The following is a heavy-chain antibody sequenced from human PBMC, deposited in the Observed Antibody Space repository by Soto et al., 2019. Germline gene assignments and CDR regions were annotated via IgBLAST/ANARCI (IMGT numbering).Heavy chain of an antibody. CDR1: GGSFSGYY. D-gene: IGHD3-10*01. Sequence: SETLALTCAVYGGSFSGYYWSWIRQPPGKGLEWIGEINHSGSTNYNPSLKSRVTISVDTSKNQFSLKLSSVTAADTAVCYCARRWVHRYYFDYWGQGTLVTVSS. CDR3: ARRWVHRYYFDY. V-gene: IGHV4-34*01. J-gene: IGHJ4*02. CDR2: INHSGST.